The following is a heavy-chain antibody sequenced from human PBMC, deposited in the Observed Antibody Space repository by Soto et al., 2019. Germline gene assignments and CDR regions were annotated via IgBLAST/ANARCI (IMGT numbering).Heavy chain of an antibody. J-gene: IGHJ3*02. D-gene: IGHD6-6*01. CDR3: AKYSSSAAFDI. V-gene: IGHV4-31*03. CDR1: GGSISSGEYY. Sequence: QVQLQESGPGLVKPSQTLSLYCTVSGGSISSGEYYWSWIRQLPGMGLEWIGSIYHSGSAYYNTALRGRLTISEDPSKTPFSLKRSSVTAADPAVYFCAKYSSSAAFDIWGQGTMVTVSS. CDR2: IYHSGSA.